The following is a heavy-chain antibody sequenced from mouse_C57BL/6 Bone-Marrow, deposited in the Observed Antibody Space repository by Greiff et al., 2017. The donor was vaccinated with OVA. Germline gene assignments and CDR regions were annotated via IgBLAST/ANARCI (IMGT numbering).Heavy chain of an antibody. CDR1: GYTFTDYY. CDR2: IYPGSGNT. D-gene: IGHD4-1*01. Sequence: QVQLKESGPELVKPGASVKISCKASGYTFTDYYINWVKQRPGQGLEWIGWIYPGSGNTKYNEKFQGKATLTVDTSSSTAYMQLSSLTSEDSAFYFCARGDWDYFDYWGQGTTLTVSS. V-gene: IGHV1-84*01. J-gene: IGHJ2*01. CDR3: ARGDWDYFDY.